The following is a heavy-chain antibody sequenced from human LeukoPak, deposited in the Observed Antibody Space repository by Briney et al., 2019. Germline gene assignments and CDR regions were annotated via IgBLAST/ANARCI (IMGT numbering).Heavy chain of an antibody. V-gene: IGHV1-18*01. Sequence: GASVTVSCKASGYTFTSYGISWVRQAPGQGLEWMGWISPYNGNTIYAQKLRGRVTMTRDTSTSLAYMELRSLRSDDTAVYYCARSHYYDSSGSEVDFDIWGQGTMVTV. D-gene: IGHD3-22*01. CDR3: ARSHYYDSSGSEVDFDI. J-gene: IGHJ3*02. CDR2: ISPYNGNT. CDR1: GYTFTSYG.